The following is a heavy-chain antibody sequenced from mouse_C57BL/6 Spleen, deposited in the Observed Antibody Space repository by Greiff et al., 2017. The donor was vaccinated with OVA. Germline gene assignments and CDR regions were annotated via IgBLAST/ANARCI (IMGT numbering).Heavy chain of an antibody. D-gene: IGHD1-1*01. CDR2: IDPENGDT. CDR1: GFNIKDDY. V-gene: IGHV14-4*01. CDR3: TTWGYYGSSSYAMDY. Sequence: VQLQQSGAELVRPGASVKLSCTASGFNIKDDYMHWVKQRPEQGLEWIGWIDPENGDTEYASKFQGKATITADTSSNTAYLQLSSLTSEDTAVYYCTTWGYYGSSSYAMDYWGQGTSVTVSS. J-gene: IGHJ4*01.